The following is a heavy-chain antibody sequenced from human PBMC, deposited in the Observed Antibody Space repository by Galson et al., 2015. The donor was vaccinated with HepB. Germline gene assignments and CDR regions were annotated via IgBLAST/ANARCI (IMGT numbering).Heavy chain of an antibody. CDR2: ISYDGSNK. V-gene: IGHV3-30*18. J-gene: IGHJ6*02. CDR1: GFTFSSYG. Sequence: SLRLSCAASGFTFSSYGMPWVRQAPGKGLEWVAVISYDGSNKYYADSVKGRFTISRDNSKNTLYLQMNSLRAEDTAVYYCAKEAWRSRVIVGATTRYYGRDVWGQGTTVTVSS. CDR3: AKEAWRSRVIVGATTRYYGRDV. D-gene: IGHD1-26*01.